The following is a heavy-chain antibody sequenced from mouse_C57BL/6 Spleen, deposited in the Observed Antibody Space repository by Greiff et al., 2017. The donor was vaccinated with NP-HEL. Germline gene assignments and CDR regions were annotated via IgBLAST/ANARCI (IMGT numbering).Heavy chain of an antibody. CDR2: ISSGGDYI. CDR1: GFTFSSYA. Sequence: EVHLVESGEGSVKPGGSLKLSCAASGFTFSSYAMSWVRQTPEKRLEWVAYISSGGDYIYYADTVKGRFTISRDNARNTLYLQMSSLKSEDTAMDYCTRRDYGRGGFDYWGQGTTLTVSS. CDR3: TRRDYGRGGFDY. D-gene: IGHD1-1*01. J-gene: IGHJ2*01. V-gene: IGHV5-9-1*02.